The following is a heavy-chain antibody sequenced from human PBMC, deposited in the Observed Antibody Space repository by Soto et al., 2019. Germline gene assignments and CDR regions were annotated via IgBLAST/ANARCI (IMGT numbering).Heavy chain of an antibody. CDR2: ITPIFGTA. Sequence: SVKVSCKASGGTFSSYAISWVRQAPGQGLEWMGGITPIFGTANYAQKFQGRVTITADESTSTAYMELSSLRSEDTAVYYCATDLRLELRGPHDYWGQGTLVTVS. CDR1: GGTFSSYA. V-gene: IGHV1-69*13. D-gene: IGHD1-7*01. CDR3: ATDLRLELRGPHDY. J-gene: IGHJ4*02.